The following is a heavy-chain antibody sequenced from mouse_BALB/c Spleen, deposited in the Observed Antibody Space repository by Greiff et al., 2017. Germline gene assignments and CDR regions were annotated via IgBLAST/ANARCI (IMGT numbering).Heavy chain of an antibody. D-gene: IGHD2-3*01. J-gene: IGHJ4*01. CDR3: ARGSMMEAMDY. CDR2: INSNGGST. CDR1: GFTFSSYG. Sequence: EVQGVESGGGLVQPGGSLKLSCAASGFTFSSYGMSWVRQTPDKRLELVATINSNGGSTYYPDSVKGRFTISRDNAKNTLYLQMSSLKSEDTAMYYCARGSMMEAMDYWGQGTSVTVSS. V-gene: IGHV5-6-3*01.